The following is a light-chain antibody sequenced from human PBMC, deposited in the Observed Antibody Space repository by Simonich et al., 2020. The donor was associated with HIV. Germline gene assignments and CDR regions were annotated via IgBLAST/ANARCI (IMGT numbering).Light chain of an antibody. CDR2: GAS. CDR1: QSVSSN. Sequence: EIVMTQSPATLSVSPGERAPLSCRANQSVSSNVGWYQQKPGQAPRLLIYGASTRATGSPARFSGSGSGTEFTLTISSLQSEDFGVYYCQQYNKWPPTWTFGQGTKVEIK. J-gene: IGKJ1*01. CDR3: QQYNKWPPTWT. V-gene: IGKV3-15*01.